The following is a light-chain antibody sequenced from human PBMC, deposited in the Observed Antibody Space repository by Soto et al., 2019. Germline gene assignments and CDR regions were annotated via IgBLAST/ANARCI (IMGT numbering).Light chain of an antibody. CDR2: DVS. J-gene: IGLJ2*01. V-gene: IGLV2-14*01. CDR1: SSDVGGYNY. Sequence: QSALTQAASVSGSPGQSITISCTGTSSDVGGYNYVSWYQQHPGKAPKLMIYDVSNRPSGVSNRFSGSKSGNTASLTISGLQAEDEADYYCISYRSSSALFGGGTKVTVL. CDR3: ISYRSSSAL.